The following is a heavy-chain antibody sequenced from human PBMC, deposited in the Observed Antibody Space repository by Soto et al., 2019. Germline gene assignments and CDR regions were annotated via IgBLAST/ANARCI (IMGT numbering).Heavy chain of an antibody. J-gene: IGHJ4*02. CDR1: GGSISSGSYF. D-gene: IGHD6-19*01. Sequence: PSETLSLTCTVSGGSISSGSYFWGCIRQPPGKGLEWIGTVYYSGSTYYNPSLRSRVTISVDTSKNQFSLKLNTVTAADTAVYYCVRRGGAVAGTSRFDSWGQGMLVT. CDR2: VYYSGST. CDR3: VRRGGAVAGTSRFDS. V-gene: IGHV4-39*01.